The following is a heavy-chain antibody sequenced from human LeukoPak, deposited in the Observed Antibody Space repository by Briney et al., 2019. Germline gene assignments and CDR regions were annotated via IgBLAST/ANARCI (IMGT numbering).Heavy chain of an antibody. CDR1: GFTFSSYS. V-gene: IGHV3-21*01. CDR3: ASSTGDTAMALDY. J-gene: IGHJ4*02. CDR2: ISSSSSYI. D-gene: IGHD5-18*01. Sequence: GGSLRLSCAASGFTFSSYSKNWVRQAPGKGLEWVSSISSSSSYIYYADSVKGRFTISRDNAKNSLYLQMNSLRAEDTAVYYCASSTGDTAMALDYWGQGTLVTVSS.